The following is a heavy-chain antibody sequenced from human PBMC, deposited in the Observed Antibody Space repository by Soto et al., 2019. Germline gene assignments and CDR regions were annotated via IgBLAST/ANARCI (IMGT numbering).Heavy chain of an antibody. CDR2: ISYDGRDK. CDR1: GFTFNTYG. Sequence: PGGSLRLSCEASGFTFNTYGMHWVRQAPGKGLEWVAVISYDGRDKYYADSVKGRSTIFRDNSKNTLYLQVNSLRAEDTAVYYCAKDKGYCNGGSCYSSDHWGQGTLVTVSS. D-gene: IGHD2-15*01. J-gene: IGHJ5*02. CDR3: AKDKGYCNGGSCYSSDH. V-gene: IGHV3-30*18.